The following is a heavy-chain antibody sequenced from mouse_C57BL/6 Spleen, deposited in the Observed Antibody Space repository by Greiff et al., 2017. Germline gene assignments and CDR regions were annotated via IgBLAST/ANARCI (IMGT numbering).Heavy chain of an antibody. CDR1: GFTFSSYG. V-gene: IGHV5-6*01. CDR2: ISSGGSYT. J-gene: IGHJ2*01. Sequence: EVHLVESGGDLVKPGGSLKLSCAASGFTFSSYGMSWVRQTPDKRLEWVATISSGGSYTYYPASVKGRFTISRDNAKNTLYLQMSSLKSEDTAMYYCARHGELGRDYFDYWGQGTTLTVSS. D-gene: IGHD4-1*01. CDR3: ARHGELGRDYFDY.